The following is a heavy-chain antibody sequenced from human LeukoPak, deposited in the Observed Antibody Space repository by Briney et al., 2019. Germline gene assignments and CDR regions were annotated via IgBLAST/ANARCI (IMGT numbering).Heavy chain of an antibody. CDR1: GGTFSSYA. CDR2: IIPIFGTA. D-gene: IGHD1-26*01. V-gene: IGHV1-69*05. CDR3: ARSGATSAGDFDY. Sequence: SVKVSCKASGGTFSSYAISWVRQAPGQGLEWMGGIIPIFGTANYAQKFQGRVTITTDESTSTAYMELSSLRSEDTAVYYCARSGATSAGDFDYWGQGTLVAVSS. J-gene: IGHJ4*02.